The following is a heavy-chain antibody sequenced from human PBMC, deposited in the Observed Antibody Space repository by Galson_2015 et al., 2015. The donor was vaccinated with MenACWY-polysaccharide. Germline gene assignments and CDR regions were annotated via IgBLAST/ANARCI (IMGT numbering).Heavy chain of an antibody. CDR3: AKASQWGAAAVGSFDH. CDR2: ISGSGTDI. J-gene: IGHJ4*02. D-gene: IGHD6-13*01. CDR1: GFSIASYA. Sequence: LRLSCAASGFSIASYAVNWVRQAPGKGLEWVAVISGSGTDIRYADSVKGRFTLSRDTSKSALYLQMNSLRAEDTAKYYCAKASQWGAAAVGSFDHWGQGTLVTVSS. V-gene: IGHV3-23*01.